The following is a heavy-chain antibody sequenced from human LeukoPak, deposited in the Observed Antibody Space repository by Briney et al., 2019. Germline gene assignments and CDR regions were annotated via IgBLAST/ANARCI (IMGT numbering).Heavy chain of an antibody. CDR1: GYTFTSYG. V-gene: IGHV1-18*01. CDR3: ARDRTPLLWFGELWGYYYYYGMDV. CDR2: VSAYNGNT. D-gene: IGHD3-10*01. Sequence: GASVKVSCKASGYTFTSYGISWVRQAPGQRLEWRGWVSAYNGNTNYAQKHQGRVTMTTDTSTSTAYMELRSLRSDDTAVYYCARDRTPLLWFGELWGYYYYYGMDVWGQGTTVTVS. J-gene: IGHJ6*02.